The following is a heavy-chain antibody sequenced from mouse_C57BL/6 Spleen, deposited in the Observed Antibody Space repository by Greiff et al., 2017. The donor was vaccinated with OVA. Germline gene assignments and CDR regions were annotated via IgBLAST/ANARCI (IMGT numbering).Heavy chain of an antibody. CDR3: AREEGHYYGSSYLYYFDY. J-gene: IGHJ2*01. CDR1: GYSITSGYY. V-gene: IGHV3-6*01. CDR2: ISYDGSN. Sequence: EVQLVESGPGLVKPSQSLSLTCSVTGYSITSGYYWNWIRQFPGNKLEWMGYISYDGSNNYNPSLKNRISITRDTSKNQFFLKLNSVTTEDTATYYCAREEGHYYGSSYLYYFDYWGQGTTLTVSS. D-gene: IGHD1-1*01.